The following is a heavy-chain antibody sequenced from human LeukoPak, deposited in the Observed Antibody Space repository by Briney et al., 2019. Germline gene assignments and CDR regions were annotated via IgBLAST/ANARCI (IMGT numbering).Heavy chain of an antibody. CDR1: GYTFTDYY. Sequence: ASVKVSCKASGYTFTDYYMHWVRQAPGQGLEWMGWINPNSGGTNYAQKFQGRVTMTRDTSISTAYMELSRLRSDDTAVYYCARESVAVADNWFDPWGQGTLVTVSS. J-gene: IGHJ5*02. CDR2: INPNSGGT. CDR3: ARESVAVADNWFDP. D-gene: IGHD6-19*01. V-gene: IGHV1-2*02.